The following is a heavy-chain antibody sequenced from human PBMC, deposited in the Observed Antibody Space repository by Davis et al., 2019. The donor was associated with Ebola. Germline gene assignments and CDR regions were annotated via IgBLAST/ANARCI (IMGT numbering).Heavy chain of an antibody. CDR2: IGAAGDT. CDR1: GFTFSNYD. V-gene: IGHV3-13*01. Sequence: PGGSLRLSCAASGFTFSNYDMHWVRHTSGKGLEWVSVIGAAGDTYYSDSVKGRFTISRENAKSSLYLQMNSLRVEDTAVYYCTRVGYSSGWDYWGQGTLVTVSS. J-gene: IGHJ4*02. D-gene: IGHD6-19*01. CDR3: TRVGYSSGWDY.